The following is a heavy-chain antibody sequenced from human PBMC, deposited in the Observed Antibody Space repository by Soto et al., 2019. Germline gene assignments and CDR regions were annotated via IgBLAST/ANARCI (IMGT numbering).Heavy chain of an antibody. CDR2: ISDKGGNT. J-gene: IGHJ5*02. CDR1: GFTFSTYA. CDR3: ARNGIVIRIP. D-gene: IGHD1-26*01. V-gene: IGHV3-23*01. Sequence: EVQLLESGGGLVQPGGSLRLSCVASGFTFSTYAMSWVRQAPGKGLEWVSAISDKGGNTYYADSVKGRFTISRDNSKNTLYLQTNSLRAGDTAVYYCARNGIVIRIPWGQGTLVTVSS.